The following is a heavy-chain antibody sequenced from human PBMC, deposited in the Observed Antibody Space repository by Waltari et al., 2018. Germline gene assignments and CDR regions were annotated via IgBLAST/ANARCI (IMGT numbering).Heavy chain of an antibody. Sequence: QVQLVQSGAEVKKPGSSVKVSCKASGGTFSSYAISWVRQAPGQGLEWMGRIIPILGTANYAQKFQGRVTITADKSTSTAYMELSSLRSEDTAVYYCARERVVVAKNWFDPWGQGTLVTVSS. CDR2: IIPILGTA. CDR3: ARERVVVAKNWFDP. CDR1: GGTFSSYA. V-gene: IGHV1-69*08. J-gene: IGHJ5*02. D-gene: IGHD2-15*01.